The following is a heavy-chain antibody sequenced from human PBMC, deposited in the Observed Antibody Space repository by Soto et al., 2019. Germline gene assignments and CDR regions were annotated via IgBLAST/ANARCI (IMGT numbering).Heavy chain of an antibody. D-gene: IGHD3-10*01. CDR1: GFTISGCS. J-gene: IGHJ4*02. CDR2: IETGGTT. V-gene: IGHV3-53*01. Sequence: GESLRLSCESSGFTISGCSMSWVRQAPGKGLEWVSIIETGGTTFYADSVKGRFTISRDSFQNTLYLQLNSLRAEDTAVYYCAGPSANTVVPEVITPVGSHFWGEGTLVTVSS. CDR3: AGPSANTVVPEVITPVGSHF.